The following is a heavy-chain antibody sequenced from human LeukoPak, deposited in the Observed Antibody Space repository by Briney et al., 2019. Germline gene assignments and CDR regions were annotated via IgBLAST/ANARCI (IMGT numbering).Heavy chain of an antibody. D-gene: IGHD3-3*01. CDR1: GYTFTSYD. CDR2: INPNSGGT. CDR3: ARDLGLRFLEWSFDY. V-gene: IGHV1-2*02. Sequence: ASVKVSCKASGYTFTSYDINWVRQATGQGLEWMGWINPNSGGTNYAQKFQGRVTMTRDTSISTAYMELSRLRSDDTAVYYCARDLGLRFLEWSFDYWGQGTLVTVSS. J-gene: IGHJ4*02.